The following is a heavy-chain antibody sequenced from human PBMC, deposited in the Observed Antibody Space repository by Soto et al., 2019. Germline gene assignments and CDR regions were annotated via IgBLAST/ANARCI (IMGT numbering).Heavy chain of an antibody. J-gene: IGHJ6*03. CDR3: ARRLLDYYSMDV. D-gene: IGHD6-25*01. Sequence: GASVKVSCKASGYTFTSYGISWVRQAPGQGLEWMGWISAYNGNTNYAQKLQGRVTMTTDTSTSTAYMELRSLRSDDPAVDYCARRLLDYYSMDVWGKGTTVTVSS. CDR2: ISAYNGNT. V-gene: IGHV1-18*01. CDR1: GYTFTSYG.